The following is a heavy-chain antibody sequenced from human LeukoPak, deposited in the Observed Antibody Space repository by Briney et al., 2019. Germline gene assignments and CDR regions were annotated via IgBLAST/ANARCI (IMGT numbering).Heavy chain of an antibody. CDR3: ARLRDYYDSSEDWGDNWFDP. Sequence: GGSLRLSCAASGFTFSNAWMSWVRQAPGKGLEWVGRIKSKTDGGTTDYAAPVKGRFTISRDDSKNTLYLQMNSLRAEDTAVYYCARLRDYYDSSEDWGDNWFDPWGQGTLVTVSS. CDR1: GFTFSNAW. CDR2: IKSKTDGGTT. J-gene: IGHJ5*02. D-gene: IGHD3-22*01. V-gene: IGHV3-15*01.